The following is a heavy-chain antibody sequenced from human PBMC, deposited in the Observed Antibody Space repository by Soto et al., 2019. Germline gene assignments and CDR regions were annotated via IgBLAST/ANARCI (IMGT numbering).Heavy chain of an antibody. V-gene: IGHV4-30-4*01. Sequence: QVQLQESGPGLVKPSQTLSLTCTVSGGSISTEYYWSWIRQPPGKGLEGIGYIYYSGSTYYNPSLKNRVTISVDTSKNQFSLKVYSVTAADTAVYYCARAPYRGANSRDAFDIWGQGTMVTVSS. D-gene: IGHD7-27*01. CDR1: GGSISTEYY. CDR2: IYYSGST. J-gene: IGHJ3*02. CDR3: ARAPYRGANSRDAFDI.